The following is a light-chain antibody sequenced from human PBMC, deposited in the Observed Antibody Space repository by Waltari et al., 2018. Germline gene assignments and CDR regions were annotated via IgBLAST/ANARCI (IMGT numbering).Light chain of an antibody. CDR3: AAWDDSLNGLWV. CDR1: SSNIGANT. J-gene: IGLJ3*02. CDR2: SND. V-gene: IGLV1-44*01. Sequence: QSVLTPPPSASGPPGQRVPISCSGSSSNIGANTVNGFQHLPGTAPKLLIYSNDQRPSGVPDRFSGSKSGTSASLAISGLRSEDEAFYFCAAWDDSLNGLWVFGGGTKLTVL.